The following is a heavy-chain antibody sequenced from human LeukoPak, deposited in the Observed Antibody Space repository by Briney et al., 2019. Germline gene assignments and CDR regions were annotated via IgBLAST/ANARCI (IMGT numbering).Heavy chain of an antibody. CDR3: AKDWGRYSSIDY. Sequence: ASVKVSCKASGYTFTSYYMHWVRQAPGQGLEWMGIINPSGGSTSYAQKFQGRVTMTRDTSTSTVYMELSSLRAEDTAVYYCAKDWGRYSSIDYWGQGTLVTVSS. CDR1: GYTFTSYY. D-gene: IGHD6-13*01. J-gene: IGHJ4*02. CDR2: INPSGGST. V-gene: IGHV1-46*01.